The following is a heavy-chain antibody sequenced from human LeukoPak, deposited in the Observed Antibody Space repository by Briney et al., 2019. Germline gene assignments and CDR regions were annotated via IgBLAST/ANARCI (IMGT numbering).Heavy chain of an antibody. CDR3: VRERTLRLLLTRDAFDI. V-gene: IGHV3-66*01. CDR2: IYSGGNT. J-gene: IGHJ3*02. D-gene: IGHD3-22*01. CDR1: GFTVSSNY. Sequence: PGGSLRLSCAASGFTVSSNYMSWVRQAPGKGLEWVSVIYSGGNTRYAEAVKGRFTISRDNSNNTAYLQMNSLRDEDTAVYYCVRERTLRLLLTRDAFDIWGQGTMVTVSS.